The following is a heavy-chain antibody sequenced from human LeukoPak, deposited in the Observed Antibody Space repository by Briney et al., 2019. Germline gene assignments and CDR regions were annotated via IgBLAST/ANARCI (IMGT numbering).Heavy chain of an antibody. CDR2: IYHSGST. CDR3: ARIDSGSYSGLFDY. D-gene: IGHD1-26*01. CDR1: GYSISSGYY. J-gene: IGHJ4*02. Sequence: PSETLSLTCAVSGYSISSGYYWGWIRQPPGKGLEWIGSIYHSGSTYYNPSLKSRVTISVDTSKNQFSLKLSSATAADTAVYYCARIDSGSYSGLFDYWGQGTLVTVSS. V-gene: IGHV4-38-2*01.